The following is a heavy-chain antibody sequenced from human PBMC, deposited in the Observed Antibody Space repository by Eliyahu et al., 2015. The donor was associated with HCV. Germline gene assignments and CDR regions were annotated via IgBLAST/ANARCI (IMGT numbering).Heavy chain of an antibody. CDR2: ISGGGST. CDR1: GFNVNGNH. Sequence: EVXLVESGGGLIQPGGSXRLSCAASGFNVNGNHISGVRQAPGKGLEWVSVISGGGSTNYADSVKGRFTISRDNSQNTVYLQMSSLRAEDTAVYYCIGYGGNSGWGQGTLVTVSS. D-gene: IGHD4-23*01. CDR3: IGYGGNSG. V-gene: IGHV3-53*01. J-gene: IGHJ4*02.